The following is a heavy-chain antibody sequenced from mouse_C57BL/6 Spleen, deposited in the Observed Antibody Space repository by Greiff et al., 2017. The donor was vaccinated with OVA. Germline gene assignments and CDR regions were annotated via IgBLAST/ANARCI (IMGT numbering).Heavy chain of an antibody. V-gene: IGHV1-82*01. CDR2: IYPGDGDT. D-gene: IGHD2-3*01. CDR3: ARMGAYDGYYGDFFAY. J-gene: IGHJ3*01. Sequence: QVQLQQSGPELVKPGASVKISCKASGYAFSSSWMNWVKQRPGKGLEWIGRIYPGDGDTNYNGKFKGKATLTADKSSSTAYMQLSSLTSEDSAVYFCARMGAYDGYYGDFFAYWGQGTLVTVSA. CDR1: GYAFSSSW.